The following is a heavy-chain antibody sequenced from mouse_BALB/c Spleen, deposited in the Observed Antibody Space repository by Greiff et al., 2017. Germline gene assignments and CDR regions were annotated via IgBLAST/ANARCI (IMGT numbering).Heavy chain of an antibody. CDR1: GYSITSDYA. CDR3: ASQYGNYFDY. V-gene: IGHV3-2*02. D-gene: IGHD2-10*02. J-gene: IGHJ2*01. CDR2: ISYSGST. Sequence: EVQLVESGPGLVKPSQSLSLTCTVTGYSITSDYAWNWIRQFPGNKLEWMGYISYSGSTSYNPSLKSRISITRDTSKNQFFLQLNSVTTEDTATYYCASQYGNYFDYWGQGTTLTVSS.